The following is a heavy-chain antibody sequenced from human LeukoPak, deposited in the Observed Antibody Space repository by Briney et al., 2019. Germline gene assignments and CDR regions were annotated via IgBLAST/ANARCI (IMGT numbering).Heavy chain of an antibody. CDR3: AKGRLRLAELSSFDY. J-gene: IGHJ4*02. D-gene: IGHD3-16*02. CDR1: GSTFSSYA. V-gene: IGHV3-23*01. CDR2: ISGSGGST. Sequence: GGSLRLSCAVSGSTFSSYAMRWVRQAPGKGLEWVSGISGSGGSTYYADSVKGRFSLSRDNSKNTLSLQMNSLRAEDTAVYYCAKGRLRLAELSSFDYWGQGTLVTVSS.